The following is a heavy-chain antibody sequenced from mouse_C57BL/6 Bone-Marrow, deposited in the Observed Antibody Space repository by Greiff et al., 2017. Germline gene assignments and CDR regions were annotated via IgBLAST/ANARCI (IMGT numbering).Heavy chain of an antibody. J-gene: IGHJ4*01. Sequence: EVQVVESGGDLVKPGGSLKLSCAASGFTFSSYGMSWVRQTPDTRLEWVATISSGGSYTYYPDSVKGRFTISRDNAKNTLYLQMSSRKSEDTAMYYCASLYYYYAMDYWGQGTSVTVSS. CDR3: ASLYYYYAMDY. V-gene: IGHV5-6*01. CDR2: ISSGGSYT. CDR1: GFTFSSYG. D-gene: IGHD1-3*01.